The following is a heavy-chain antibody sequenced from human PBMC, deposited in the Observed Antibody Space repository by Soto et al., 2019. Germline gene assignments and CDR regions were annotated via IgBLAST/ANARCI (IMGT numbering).Heavy chain of an antibody. CDR1: GGSISSSRYY. D-gene: IGHD2-2*01. V-gene: IGHV4-39*01. CDR3: ARHDGVIAAMPKN. CDR2: IYYSGST. Sequence: QLQLQESGPGLVKPSETLSLTGTFSGGSISSSRYYWGWIRKHPGKGLEWIVSIYYSGSTYYNPSLKSRVTRYGDTAKNQCSLKLSSVTAADTAVYYCARHDGVIAAMPKNWGQGNLGTFSS. J-gene: IGHJ4*02.